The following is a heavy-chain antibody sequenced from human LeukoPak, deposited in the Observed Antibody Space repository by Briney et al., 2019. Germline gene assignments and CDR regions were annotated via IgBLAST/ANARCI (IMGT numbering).Heavy chain of an antibody. CDR3: ARTLYYYDSSGYPDY. J-gene: IGHJ4*02. D-gene: IGHD3-22*01. V-gene: IGHV4-39*07. Sequence: PSETLSLTRTVSGGSISSSSYYWGWIRQPPGKGLEWIGSIYYSGSTYYNPSLKSRVTISVDTSKNQFSLKLSSVTAADTAVYYCARTLYYYDSSGYPDYWGQGTLVTVSS. CDR1: GGSISSSSYY. CDR2: IYYSGST.